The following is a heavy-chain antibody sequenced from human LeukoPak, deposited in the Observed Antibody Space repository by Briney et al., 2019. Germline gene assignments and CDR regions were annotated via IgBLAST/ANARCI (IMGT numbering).Heavy chain of an antibody. Sequence: ASVKVSCKVSVYTLTELSMHWVRQAPGKGLEWMGGFDPEDGETIYAQKFQGRVTMTEDTSTDTAYTELSSLRSEDTAVYYCATSSGYGNFDHWGQGTLVTVSS. CDR3: ATSSGYGNFDH. V-gene: IGHV1-24*01. D-gene: IGHD5-12*01. CDR1: VYTLTELS. CDR2: FDPEDGET. J-gene: IGHJ4*02.